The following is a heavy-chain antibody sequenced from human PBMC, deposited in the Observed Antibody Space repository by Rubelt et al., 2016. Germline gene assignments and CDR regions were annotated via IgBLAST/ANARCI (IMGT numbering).Heavy chain of an antibody. J-gene: IGHJ5*02. D-gene: IGHD3-3*01. V-gene: IGHV4-34*02. CDR1: GGSFSDHY. CDR3: ARRTTIFYWFDP. Sequence: QVQLRQWGAGLLNPSETLSLTCAVYGGSFSDHYWSWIRQPPGKGLEWIGEVNHSGSTNYNPSLTSRVTIAIGTSKNQFSLKLSSVTAADTAVYYCARRTTIFYWFDPWGQGTLVTVSS. CDR2: VNHSGST.